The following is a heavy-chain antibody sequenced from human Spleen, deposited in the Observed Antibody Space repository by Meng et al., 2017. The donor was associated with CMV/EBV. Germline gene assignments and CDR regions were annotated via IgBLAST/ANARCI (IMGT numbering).Heavy chain of an antibody. CDR2: ISYDGSNK. J-gene: IGHJ4*02. CDR1: GFTFSSYA. Sequence: QVQLVVXXXXXVQXGXXXILSCAASGFTFSSYAMHWVRQAPGKGLEWVAVISYDGSNKYYADSVKGRFTISRDNSKNTLYLQMNSLRAEDTAVYYCARDSTLSFDYWGQGTLVTVS. D-gene: IGHD2/OR15-2a*01. V-gene: IGHV3-30-3*01. CDR3: ARDSTLSFDY.